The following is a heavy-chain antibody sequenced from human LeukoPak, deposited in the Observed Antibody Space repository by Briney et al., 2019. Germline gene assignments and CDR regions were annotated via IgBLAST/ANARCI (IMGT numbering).Heavy chain of an antibody. J-gene: IGHJ6*04. CDR2: IFHSGST. Sequence: SETLSLTCAVSGYSIGSGFYWGWIRQPPGKGLEWIGSIFHSGSTYYNPSLKSRVTISVDTSKNQFSLKLSSVTAADTALYYCARASGSYGSGSYYYSGMDVWGKGTKVTVSS. V-gene: IGHV4-38-2*01. D-gene: IGHD3-10*01. CDR1: GYSIGSGFY. CDR3: ARASGSYGSGSYYYSGMDV.